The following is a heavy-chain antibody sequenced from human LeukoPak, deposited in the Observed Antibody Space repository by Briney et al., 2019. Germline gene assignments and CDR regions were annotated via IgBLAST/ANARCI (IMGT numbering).Heavy chain of an antibody. CDR2: IRYDGSNK. D-gene: IGHD3-22*01. CDR3: AKDIRGYYDSSGYYPVGYFGY. V-gene: IGHV3-30*02. J-gene: IGHJ4*02. Sequence: GGSLRLSCAASGFTFSSYGMHWVRQAPGKGLEWVAFIRYDGSNKYYADSVKGRFTISRDNSKNTLYLQMNSLRAEDTAVYYCAKDIRGYYDSSGYYPVGYFGYWGRGTLVTVSS. CDR1: GFTFSSYG.